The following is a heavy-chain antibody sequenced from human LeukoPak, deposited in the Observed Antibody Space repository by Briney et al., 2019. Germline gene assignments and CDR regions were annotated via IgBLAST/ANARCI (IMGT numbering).Heavy chain of an antibody. CDR1: GYTFTSYD. CDR3: ARDLGPRGGNWFDP. V-gene: IGHV1-8*03. Sequence: ASVKVSCKASGYTFTSYDINWVRQATGQGLEWMGWMNPNSGNTGYAQKFQGRVTITTDESTSTAYMELSSLRSEDTAVYYCARDLGPRGGNWFDPWGQGTLVTVSS. J-gene: IGHJ5*02. CDR2: MNPNSGNT. D-gene: IGHD3-16*01.